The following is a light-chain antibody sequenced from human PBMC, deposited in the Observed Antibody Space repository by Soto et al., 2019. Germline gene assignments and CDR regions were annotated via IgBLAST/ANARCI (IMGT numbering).Light chain of an antibody. Sequence: EIVLTQSPGILSLSPGEIASLSCGASQSISSSFLAWYQQKPGQAPRLLIYGASSRATGIPDRFSGTGSETDFTLTISRLEPEDFAVYYCQQYDNSPITFGQGTKVDIK. V-gene: IGKV3-20*01. CDR3: QQYDNSPIT. CDR1: QSISSSF. CDR2: GAS. J-gene: IGKJ1*01.